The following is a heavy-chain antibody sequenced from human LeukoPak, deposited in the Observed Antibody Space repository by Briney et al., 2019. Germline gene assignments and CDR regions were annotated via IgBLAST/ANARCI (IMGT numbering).Heavy chain of an antibody. CDR3: ARPEVGATRGLHY. D-gene: IGHD1-26*01. V-gene: IGHV4-39*01. J-gene: IGHJ4*02. CDR1: GGSIGSSIYY. Sequence: ASETLSLSCTVSGGSIGSSIYYWGWIRQSPGKGLKWIGSISYSGSTYYNPSLKSRVTISVDTSKNQFSLKLSSVTAADTAVYYCARPEVGATRGLHYWGQGTLVTVSS. CDR2: ISYSGST.